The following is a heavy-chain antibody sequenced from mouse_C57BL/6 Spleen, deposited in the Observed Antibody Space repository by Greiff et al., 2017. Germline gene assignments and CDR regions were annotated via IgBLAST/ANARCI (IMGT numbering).Heavy chain of an antibody. CDR2: IYPRDGST. CDR1: GYTFTDHT. D-gene: IGHD2-3*01. V-gene: IGHV1-78*01. CDR3: ARKGIYDGYYVYAMDY. J-gene: IGHJ4*01. Sequence: VKLMESDAELVKPGASVKISCKVSGYTFTDHTIHWMKQRPEQGLEWIGYIYPRDGSTKYNEKFKGKATLTADKSSSTAYMQLNSLTSEDSAVYFCARKGIYDGYYVYAMDYWGQGTSVTVSS.